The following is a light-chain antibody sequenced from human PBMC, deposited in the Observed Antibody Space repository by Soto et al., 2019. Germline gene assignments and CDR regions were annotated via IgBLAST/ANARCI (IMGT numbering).Light chain of an antibody. CDR3: QQRTNWPRSFT. CDR2: DTS. V-gene: IGKV3-11*01. Sequence: EIVLTQSPATLSLSPGERATLSCRASQSVSSYLAWYQQKPGQAPRLLIYDTSKRATGIPARFSGSGSGTDFTLTISSLEPEDVAVCYCQQRTNWPRSFTFGTGTKVDIK. CDR1: QSVSSY. J-gene: IGKJ3*01.